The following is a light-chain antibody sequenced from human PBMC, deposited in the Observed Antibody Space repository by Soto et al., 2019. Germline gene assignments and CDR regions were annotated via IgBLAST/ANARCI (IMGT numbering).Light chain of an antibody. Sequence: DIQITQSPSSLSASVGDRVTITCRASQSISSWLAWYQQKPGKAPKLLIYKASSLESGVPSRFSGSGSGTDFTLTINRLQPDDFATYYCQHYNSFPWTFGQGTKVDIK. V-gene: IGKV1-5*03. CDR2: KAS. J-gene: IGKJ1*01. CDR3: QHYNSFPWT. CDR1: QSISSW.